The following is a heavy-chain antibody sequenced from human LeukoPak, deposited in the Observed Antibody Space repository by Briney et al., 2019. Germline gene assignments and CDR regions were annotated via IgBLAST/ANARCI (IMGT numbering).Heavy chain of an antibody. J-gene: IGHJ3*02. Sequence: GGSLRLSCAVSGFTFNDYYMSWIRQAPGKGLEWVSYVSSSGSTIYYADSVKGRFTISRDNSKNTLYLQMNSLRAEDTAVYYCAKERGGGYDAFDIWGQGTMVTVSS. CDR2: VSSSGSTI. CDR1: GFTFNDYY. V-gene: IGHV3-11*01. CDR3: AKERGGGYDAFDI. D-gene: IGHD3-22*01.